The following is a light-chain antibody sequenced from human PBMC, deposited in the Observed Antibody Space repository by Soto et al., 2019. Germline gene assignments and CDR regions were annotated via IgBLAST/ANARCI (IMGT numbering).Light chain of an antibody. CDR1: QTVSTY. CDR2: DAS. Sequence: EIVLTQSPDTLSLSPGERATLSCRASQTVSTYLAWYQQKPGQAPRLLVYDASKRAPGIPARFIGSGSGTDFPLTVSSLEREDFALYYCQQRSGWPTFGQGTKVEI. CDR3: QQRSGWPT. V-gene: IGKV3-11*01. J-gene: IGKJ1*01.